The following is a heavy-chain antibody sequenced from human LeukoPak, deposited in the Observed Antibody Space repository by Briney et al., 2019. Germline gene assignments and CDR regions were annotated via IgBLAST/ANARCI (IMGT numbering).Heavy chain of an antibody. V-gene: IGHV1-18*01. CDR3: ARIGTKGIAEAGAYYYYYYMDV. CDR1: GYTFTSYG. Sequence: GASVKVSCKASGYTFTSYGISWVRQAPGQGLEWMGWISAYNGNTNYAQKLQGRVTMTTDTSTSTAYMELRSLRSDDTAVYYCARIGTKGIAEAGAYYYYYYMDVWGKGTTVTISS. CDR2: ISAYNGNT. D-gene: IGHD6-19*01. J-gene: IGHJ6*03.